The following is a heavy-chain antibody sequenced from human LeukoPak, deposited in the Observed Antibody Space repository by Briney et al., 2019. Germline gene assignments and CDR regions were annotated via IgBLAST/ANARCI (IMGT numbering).Heavy chain of an antibody. CDR2: IYYSGST. CDR1: GGSISSGDYY. Sequence: SETLSLTCTVSGGSISSGDYYWSWIRQPPGKGLEWIGYIYYSGSTYYNPSLKSRVTISVDTSKNQFSLKLSSVTAADTAVYYCARTVKKGSNFDYWGQGTLVTVSS. V-gene: IGHV4-30-4*01. J-gene: IGHJ4*02. D-gene: IGHD3-10*01. CDR3: ARTVKKGSNFDY.